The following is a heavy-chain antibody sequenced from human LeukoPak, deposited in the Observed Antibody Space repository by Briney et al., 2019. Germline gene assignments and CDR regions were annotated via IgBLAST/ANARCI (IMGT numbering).Heavy chain of an antibody. D-gene: IGHD2/OR15-2a*01. Sequence: PGRSLRLSCAASGFTFDDYAMRWVRQAPGKGLEWVSGISWNSGSIGYADSVKGRFTISRDNAKNSLYLQMNSLRAEDTALYYCAKDSVTLGVFDYWGQGTLVTVSS. CDR3: AKDSVTLGVFDY. J-gene: IGHJ4*02. CDR2: ISWNSGSI. V-gene: IGHV3-9*01. CDR1: GFTFDDYA.